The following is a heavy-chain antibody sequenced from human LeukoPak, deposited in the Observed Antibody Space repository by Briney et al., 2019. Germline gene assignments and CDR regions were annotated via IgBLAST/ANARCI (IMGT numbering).Heavy chain of an antibody. CDR3: ASRWFGELFDFDY. J-gene: IGHJ4*02. D-gene: IGHD3-10*01. Sequence: ASVKVSCKASGYTFTSYYMHWVRQAPGQGLEWIGIINPSGGSTSYAQKFQGRVTMTRDTSTSTVYMELSSLRSEDTAVYYCASRWFGELFDFDYWGQGTLVTVSS. CDR2: INPSGGST. CDR1: GYTFTSYY. V-gene: IGHV1-46*01.